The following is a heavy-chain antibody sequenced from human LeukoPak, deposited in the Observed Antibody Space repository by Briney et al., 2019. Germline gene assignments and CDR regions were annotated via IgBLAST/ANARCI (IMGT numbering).Heavy chain of an antibody. CDR3: ARPLSLGYCSGGSCYGRGAWFDR. Sequence: PSETLSLTCAVSGGSFSGYYWSWIRQAPGKGLEWIGEINHSGSTDYNPSLKSRVTISVDKSKNQFSLKLRSVTAADTAVYYCARPLSLGYCSGGSCYGRGAWFDRWGQGTLVTVSS. D-gene: IGHD2-15*01. J-gene: IGHJ5*02. V-gene: IGHV4-34*01. CDR2: INHSGST. CDR1: GGSFSGYY.